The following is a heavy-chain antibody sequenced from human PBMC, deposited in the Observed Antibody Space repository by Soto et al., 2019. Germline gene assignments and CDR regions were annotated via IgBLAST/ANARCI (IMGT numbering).Heavy chain of an antibody. Sequence: GASVKVYCKASGGTFSSYAISWVRQAPGQGLEWMGGIIPIFGTANYAQKFQGRVTSTADESTSTAYMELSSLRSEDPAVYYCARRDKYGGNSYYYYGMDVWGQGTTVTVSS. V-gene: IGHV1-69*13. D-gene: IGHD2-15*01. CDR1: GGTFSSYA. CDR3: ARRDKYGGNSYYYYGMDV. J-gene: IGHJ6*02. CDR2: IIPIFGTA.